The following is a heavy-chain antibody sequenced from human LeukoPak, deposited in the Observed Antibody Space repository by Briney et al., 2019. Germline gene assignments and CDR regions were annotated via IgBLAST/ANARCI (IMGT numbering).Heavy chain of an antibody. D-gene: IGHD5-18*01. Sequence: GGSLRLSCSASGFTVTHYAMHWVRQAPGKGLEYVSAVDANGRTTYYADSVKGRFTISRDNSKNTLYLQMNSLRAEDTAVYYCARGSIQLWVLTQIDYWGQGTLVTVSS. V-gene: IGHV3-64*04. CDR2: VDANGRTT. CDR3: ARGSIQLWVLTQIDY. CDR1: GFTVTHYA. J-gene: IGHJ4*02.